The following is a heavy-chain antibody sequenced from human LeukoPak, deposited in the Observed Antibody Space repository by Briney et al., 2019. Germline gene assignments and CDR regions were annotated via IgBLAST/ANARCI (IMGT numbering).Heavy chain of an antibody. V-gene: IGHV3-74*01. CDR2: INSDGSST. D-gene: IGHD3-16*02. J-gene: IGHJ5*02. Sequence: GGSLRLSCAASGFTFSSYWMHWVRQAPGKGLEWVSRINSDGSSTCYADSVKGRFSISRDNAKNTLYLQMNSLRAEDTAVYYCARDGFYVWGSYRPGWFDPWGQGTLVTVSS. CDR3: ARDGFYVWGSYRPGWFDP. CDR1: GFTFSSYW.